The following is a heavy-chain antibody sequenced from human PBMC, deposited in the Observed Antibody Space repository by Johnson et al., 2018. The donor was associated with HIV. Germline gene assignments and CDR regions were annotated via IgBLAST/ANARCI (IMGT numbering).Heavy chain of an antibody. CDR3: AKDIATTTDAFDI. J-gene: IGHJ3*02. Sequence: VQLVESGGGLVQPGDSLRLSCAASGFTVSSNYMSWVRQAPGKGLEWVSVIYSGGSTYYADSVKGRFTISRDNSKNKLYLQMNSLRAEDTALYYCAKDIATTTDAFDIWGQGTMVTVSS. CDR2: IYSGGST. CDR1: GFTVSSNY. V-gene: IGHV3-66*02. D-gene: IGHD5-12*01.